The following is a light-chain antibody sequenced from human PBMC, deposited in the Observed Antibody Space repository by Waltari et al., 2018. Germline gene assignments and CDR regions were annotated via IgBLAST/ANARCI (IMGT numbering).Light chain of an antibody. CDR1: QDISNH. V-gene: IGKV1-27*01. CDR3: QKYNSDPLT. J-gene: IGKJ3*01. Sequence: DIQMTQSPSSLSASVGDRVTITCRASQDISNHLAWYQQKPGKVPKLLIYVASTLQSGVPSRFSGSGSGTDFTLTISSLQPEDVATYYCQKYNSDPLTFGPGTKVDIK. CDR2: VAS.